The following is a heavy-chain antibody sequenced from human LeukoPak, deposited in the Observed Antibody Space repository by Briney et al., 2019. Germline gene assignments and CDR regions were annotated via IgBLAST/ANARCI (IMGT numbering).Heavy chain of an antibody. J-gene: IGHJ6*03. CDR2: INPNSGGT. V-gene: IGHV1-2*02. D-gene: IGHD5-12*01. CDR1: GYTFTGYY. Sequence: GASVKVSCKASGYTFTGYYMHWVRQAPGQGLEWMGWINPNSGGTNYAQKFQGRVTMTRDTSISTAHMELSRLRSDDTAVYYCARVLATQTYYYYMDVWGKGTTVTVSS. CDR3: ARVLATQTYYYYMDV.